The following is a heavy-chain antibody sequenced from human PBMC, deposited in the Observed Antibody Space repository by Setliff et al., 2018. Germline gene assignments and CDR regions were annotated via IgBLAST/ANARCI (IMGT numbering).Heavy chain of an antibody. D-gene: IGHD3-3*01. Sequence: GESLKISCAASGITFSIYSMNWVRQAPGKGPEWVSYISSGSLIIYYADSVKGRFTISRDNAKNSVYLQVNSLRAEDTAVYYCARGEISWRGGAFDIWGQGTMVTVSS. V-gene: IGHV3-48*01. CDR2: ISSGSLII. J-gene: IGHJ3*02. CDR1: GITFSIYS. CDR3: ARGEISWRGGAFDI.